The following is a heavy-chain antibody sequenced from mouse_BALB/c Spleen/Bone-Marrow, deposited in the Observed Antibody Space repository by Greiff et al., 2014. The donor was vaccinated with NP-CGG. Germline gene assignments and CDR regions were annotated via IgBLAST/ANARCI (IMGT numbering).Heavy chain of an antibody. J-gene: IGHJ4*01. CDR1: GFNIKDTY. CDR3: ARVYPNAMDY. Sequence: DVKLQESGAELVKPGASVKLSCTASGFNIKDTYMHWVKQRPEQGLEWIGRIDPANGNTKYDPKFQGKATITADTSSNTAYLQLSSLTSEDTAVYYCARVYPNAMDYWGQGTSVTVSS. CDR2: IDPANGNT. V-gene: IGHV14-3*02. D-gene: IGHD2-1*01.